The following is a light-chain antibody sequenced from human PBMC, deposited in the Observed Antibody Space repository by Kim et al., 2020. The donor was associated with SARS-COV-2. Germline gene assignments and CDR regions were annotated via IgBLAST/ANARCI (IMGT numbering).Light chain of an antibody. CDR3: HHSVGSPTLT. V-gene: IGKV3-20*01. CDR2: DAS. CDR1: RSVTNNY. Sequence: PGERATLSCRASRSVTNNYLAWFQQKPGQTPSLLIFDASRRATGIPDRFPGSGSGTGFTLTINRLEPDVFAVYYCHHSVGSPTLTFGGGTKV. J-gene: IGKJ4*01.